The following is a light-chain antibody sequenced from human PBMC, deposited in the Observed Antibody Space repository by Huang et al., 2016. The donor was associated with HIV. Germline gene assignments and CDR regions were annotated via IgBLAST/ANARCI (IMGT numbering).Light chain of an antibody. Sequence: EIVMTQSPVTLSVSPGERATLSCRASHSVGSSLAWYQQKPGQAPRLVIYSASTRATGIPDRFSGRGSGTEFTLTISSLQSGDPAIYYCHQYNKWPVTFGQGTTVEIK. CDR3: HQYNKWPVT. CDR2: SAS. V-gene: IGKV3-15*01. J-gene: IGKJ2*01. CDR1: HSVGSS.